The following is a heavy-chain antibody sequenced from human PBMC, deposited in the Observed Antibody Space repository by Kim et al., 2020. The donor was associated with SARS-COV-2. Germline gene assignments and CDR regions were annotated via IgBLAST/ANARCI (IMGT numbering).Heavy chain of an antibody. CDR3: AKEGIFYTAENYYYYYG. V-gene: IGHV3-30*18. J-gene: IGHJ6*01. D-gene: IGHD5-18*01. Sequence: GGSLRLSCAASGFTFSSYGMHWVRQAPGKGLEWVAVISYDGSNKYYADSVKGRFTISRDNSKNTLYLQMNSLRAEDTAVYYCAKEGIFYTAENYYYYYG. CDR1: GFTFSSYG. CDR2: ISYDGSNK.